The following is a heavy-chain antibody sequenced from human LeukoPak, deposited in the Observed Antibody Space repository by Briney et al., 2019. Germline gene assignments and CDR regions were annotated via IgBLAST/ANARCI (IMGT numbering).Heavy chain of an antibody. CDR1: GFTFSGYS. D-gene: IGHD3-22*01. CDR3: ARGLGPYYYDSSGYYGGFDY. CDR2: ISSSGSTI. V-gene: IGHV3-48*04. Sequence: GGSLRLSCEASGFTFSGYSMNWVRQAPGKGLEWVSYISSSGSTIYYADSVKGRFTISRDNAKNSLYLQMNSLRAEDTAVYYCARGLGPYYYDSSGYYGGFDYWGQGTLVTVSS. J-gene: IGHJ4*02.